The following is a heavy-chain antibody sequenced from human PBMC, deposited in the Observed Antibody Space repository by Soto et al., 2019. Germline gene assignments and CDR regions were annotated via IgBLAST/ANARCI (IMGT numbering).Heavy chain of an antibody. D-gene: IGHD6-13*01. CDR1: GYTFTSYA. V-gene: IGHV1-3*04. CDR2: INTAKDTT. Sequence: QVQLVQSGAEVKRPGASVKVSCKASGYTFTSYAMHWVRQAPGQRLEWMGWINTAKDTTKYSQKFQGRVTITRDTSASIVYLEVSSRTSEDTAVYYCARGSSWSYFDYWGQGTLVTVSS. J-gene: IGHJ4*02. CDR3: ARGSSWSYFDY.